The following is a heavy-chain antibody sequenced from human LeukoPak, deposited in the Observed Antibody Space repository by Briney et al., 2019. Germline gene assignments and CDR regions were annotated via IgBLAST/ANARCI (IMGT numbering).Heavy chain of an antibody. Sequence: ASVKVSCKASGGTFSSYAISWVRQAPGRGLEWMGGIIPIFGTANYAQKFQGRVTITADESTSTAYMELSSLRSEDTAVYYCARADFWSGYSGWFDPWGQGTLVTVSS. CDR2: IIPIFGTA. CDR3: ARADFWSGYSGWFDP. D-gene: IGHD3-3*01. J-gene: IGHJ5*02. V-gene: IGHV1-69*13. CDR1: GGTFSSYA.